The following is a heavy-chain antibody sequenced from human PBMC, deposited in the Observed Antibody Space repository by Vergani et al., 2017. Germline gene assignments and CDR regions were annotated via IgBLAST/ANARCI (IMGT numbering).Heavy chain of an antibody. CDR2: IYTSGST. CDR3: ARSYDFWSGYSGGGDAFDI. D-gene: IGHD3-3*01. V-gene: IGHV4-61*02. Sequence: QVQLQESGPGLVKPSQTLSLTCTVSGGSISSGSYYWSWIRQPAGKGLEWIGRIYTSGSTNYNPSLKSRVTMSVDTPKNQFSLKLSSVTAADTAVYYCARSYDFWSGYSGGGDAFDIWGQGTMVTVSS. J-gene: IGHJ3*02. CDR1: GGSISSGSYY.